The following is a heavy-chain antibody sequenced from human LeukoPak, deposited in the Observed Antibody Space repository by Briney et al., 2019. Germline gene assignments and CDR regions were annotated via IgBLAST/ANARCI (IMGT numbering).Heavy chain of an antibody. Sequence: GGSLRLTCSASGFPFSSYAMHWVRQAPGKGLEYVSAISDSGGSTYYADSVKGRFTVSRDNSKNTLYLQMSSLRAEDTAVYFCVRGYSFGPYGMDVWGQGTTVTVSS. D-gene: IGHD2-15*01. CDR3: VRGYSFGPYGMDV. CDR1: GFPFSSYA. CDR2: ISDSGGST. V-gene: IGHV3-64D*09. J-gene: IGHJ6*02.